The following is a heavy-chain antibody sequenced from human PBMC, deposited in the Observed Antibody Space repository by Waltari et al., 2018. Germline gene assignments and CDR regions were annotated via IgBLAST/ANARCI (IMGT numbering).Heavy chain of an antibody. CDR1: GFTFVDYA. D-gene: IGHD3-3*01. CDR2: ISWNSGSI. CDR3: AKIRFLEWYNPGYFDY. J-gene: IGHJ4*02. V-gene: IGHV3-9*01. Sequence: EVQLVESGGGLVQPGRSLRLSCAASGFTFVDYAMHWVRQAPGKGLEWVSGISWNSGSIGYADSVKGRFTISRDNAKNSLYLQMNSLRAEDTALYYCAKIRFLEWYNPGYFDYWGQGTLVTVSS.